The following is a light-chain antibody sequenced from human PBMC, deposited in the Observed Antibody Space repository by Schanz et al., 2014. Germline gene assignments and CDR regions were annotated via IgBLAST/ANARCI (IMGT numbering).Light chain of an antibody. CDR2: AAS. CDR1: QRISSY. Sequence: DVQMTQSPSSLSASVGDRVTITCRASQRISSYLNWYQQKPGKAPKFLIYAASNLQSGVPSRFSGSGSGTDFTLTISSLQPEDFATYYCQQYNSYSRMYTFGQGTKLEI. CDR3: QQYNSYSRMYT. V-gene: IGKV1-39*01. J-gene: IGKJ2*01.